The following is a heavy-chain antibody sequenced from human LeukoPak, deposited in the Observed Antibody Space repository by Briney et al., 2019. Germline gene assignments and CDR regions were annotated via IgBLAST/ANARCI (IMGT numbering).Heavy chain of an antibody. V-gene: IGHV3-30*18. CDR3: AKDLAGSGSYSFDY. Sequence: PGGSLRLSCAASGFTFSSYAIHWVRQAPGKGLEWVAVISSDGRDKHHADSVKGRFTISRDNSKNTMYLQTNSLRAEDTAVYYCAKDLAGSGSYSFDYWGQGTLVTVSS. CDR2: ISSDGRDK. J-gene: IGHJ4*02. CDR1: GFTFSSYA. D-gene: IGHD1-26*01.